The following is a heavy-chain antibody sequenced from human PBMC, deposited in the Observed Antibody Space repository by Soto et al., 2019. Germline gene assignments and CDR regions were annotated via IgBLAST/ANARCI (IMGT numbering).Heavy chain of an antibody. CDR2: ISSSSSTI. V-gene: IGHV3-48*01. CDR1: GFTFSSYS. J-gene: IGHJ3*02. Sequence: PGGSLRLSCAASGFTFSSYSMNWVRQAPGKGLEWVSYISSSSSTIYYADSVKGRFTISRDNAKNSLYLQMNSLRAEDTAVYYCAKDLSVVRALGAFDIWGQGTMVTVSS. D-gene: IGHD3-22*01. CDR3: AKDLSVVRALGAFDI.